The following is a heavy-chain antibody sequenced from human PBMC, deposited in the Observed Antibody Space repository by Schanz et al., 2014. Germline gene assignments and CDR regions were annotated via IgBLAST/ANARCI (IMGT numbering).Heavy chain of an antibody. CDR3: ASSGAGYSSSWDFDY. CDR2: IIPILGIA. D-gene: IGHD6-13*01. V-gene: IGHV1-69*09. Sequence: QVLQVQSGSELKKPGTSVKVSCTASGYTFTSYDINWVRQAPGQGLEWMGRIIPILGIANYAQKFQGRVTITADKSTFTAYMDVSSLRSEDTAVYYCASSGAGYSSSWDFDYWGQGTLVTVSS. J-gene: IGHJ4*02. CDR1: GYTFTSYD.